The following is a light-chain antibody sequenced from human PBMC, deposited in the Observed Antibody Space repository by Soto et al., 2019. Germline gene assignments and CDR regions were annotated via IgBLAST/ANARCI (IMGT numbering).Light chain of an antibody. J-gene: IGKJ2*01. CDR1: QSVSTS. V-gene: IGKV3-15*01. CDR3: HQYDSWPPYT. Sequence: EIVMTQSPATLSVFPGERATLSCRASQSVSTSFAWYQQKPGHAPTLLIYGASARATGIPAGFIGRGSATKDIRTISSLQAADFAVYYCHQYDSWPPYTFGQGTKVEIK. CDR2: GAS.